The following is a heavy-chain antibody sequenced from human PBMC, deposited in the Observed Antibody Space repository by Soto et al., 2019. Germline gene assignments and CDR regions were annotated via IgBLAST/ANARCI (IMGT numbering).Heavy chain of an antibody. CDR3: ARYAAEVTTFFDH. CDR1: GFIFNDYY. J-gene: IGHJ4*02. D-gene: IGHD4-17*01. V-gene: IGHV3-11*06. CDR2: ISGSSGSK. Sequence: GGSLRLSCAASGFIFNDYYMSWIRQAPGKGLEWLSNISGSSGSKKYADAGKSRFTISRDNAKKSLYLEMHSLRAEDTAVYYCARYAAEVTTFFDHWGQGTLVTVSS.